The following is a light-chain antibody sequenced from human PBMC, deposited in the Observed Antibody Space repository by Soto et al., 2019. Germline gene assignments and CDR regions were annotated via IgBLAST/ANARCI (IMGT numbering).Light chain of an antibody. CDR1: QSVSSN. CDR2: GAS. CDR3: QQYNNWPPWT. Sequence: EIVMTQSPATLSVSPGEGATISCRASQSVSSNLAWYQQKPCQAPRLLIYGASTRATGITARVSGSGSGTEFTLTISSLQSEDFAGYYCQQYNNWPPWTCGQGTKVEIK. V-gene: IGKV3-15*01. J-gene: IGKJ1*01.